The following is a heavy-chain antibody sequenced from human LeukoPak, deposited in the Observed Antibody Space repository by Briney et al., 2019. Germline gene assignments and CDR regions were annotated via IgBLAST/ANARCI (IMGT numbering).Heavy chain of an antibody. CDR1: GFTFSSYW. Sequence: GGSLRLSCAASGFTFSSYWMSWVRQAPGKGLEWVANIKQDGSEKFYVDSVKGRFTISRDNAKNSLFLQMNSLRAEDTAIYYCARIDYGDFAHDYWGRGTLVTVSS. V-gene: IGHV3-7*01. D-gene: IGHD4-17*01. CDR2: IKQDGSEK. CDR3: ARIDYGDFAHDY. J-gene: IGHJ4*02.